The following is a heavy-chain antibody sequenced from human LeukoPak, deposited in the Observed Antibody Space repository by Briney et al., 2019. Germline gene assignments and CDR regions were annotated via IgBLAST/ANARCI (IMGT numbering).Heavy chain of an antibody. J-gene: IGHJ6*04. V-gene: IGHV4-61*02. CDR3: ARGEYYDFWSGYLVPDV. D-gene: IGHD3-3*01. CDR2: IYTSGST. Sequence: PSQTLSLTCTVSGGSISSGSYYWSWIRQPAGKGLEWIGRIYTSGSTNYNPSLKSRVTISVGTSKNQFSLKLSSVTAADTAVYYCARGEYYDFWSGYLVPDVWGKGTTVTVSS. CDR1: GGSISSGSYY.